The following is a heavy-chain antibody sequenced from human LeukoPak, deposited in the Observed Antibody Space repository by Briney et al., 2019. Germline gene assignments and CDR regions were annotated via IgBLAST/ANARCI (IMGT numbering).Heavy chain of an antibody. J-gene: IGHJ4*02. CDR3: ARRYSSGWWIDY. CDR2: IYSSGST. V-gene: IGHV3-53*01. D-gene: IGHD6-19*01. Sequence: GGSLRLSCAASGFTFSSYWMNWARQAPGKGLVWVSIIYSSGSTYYADSVKGRFTISRDNSKNTLYLQMNTLRVEDTAVYYCARRYSSGWWIDYWGQGTLVTVSS. CDR1: GFTFSSYW.